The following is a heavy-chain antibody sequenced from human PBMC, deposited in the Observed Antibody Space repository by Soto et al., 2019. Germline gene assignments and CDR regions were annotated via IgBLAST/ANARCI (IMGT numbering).Heavy chain of an antibody. D-gene: IGHD4-17*01. Sequence: GASVKVSCKASGYTFTSYYMHWVRQAPGQGLEWMGIINPSGGSTSYAQKFQGRVTMTRDTSTSTVYMELSSLRSEDTAVYYCARSPYGDYPYYYYGMDVWGQGTTVTVSS. CDR3: ARSPYGDYPYYYYGMDV. J-gene: IGHJ6*02. CDR2: INPSGGST. CDR1: GYTFTSYY. V-gene: IGHV1-46*01.